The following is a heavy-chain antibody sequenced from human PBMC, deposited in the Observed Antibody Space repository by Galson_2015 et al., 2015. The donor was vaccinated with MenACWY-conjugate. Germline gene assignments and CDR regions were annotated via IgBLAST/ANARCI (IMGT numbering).Heavy chain of an antibody. CDR3: AKLGATLVSHFDS. J-gene: IGHJ4*02. V-gene: IGHV5-51*01. D-gene: IGHD1-26*01. CDR2: IYPDDSDT. Sequence: QSGAEVKKPGESLKVSCKGSGYTFNTYWIAWVRQMPGKGLEWMGIIYPDDSDTRYSPSFQGQVTISADKSINTAYLQWSSLKASDTAMYYCAKLGATLVSHFDSWGQGTQVTVSS. CDR1: GYTFNTYW.